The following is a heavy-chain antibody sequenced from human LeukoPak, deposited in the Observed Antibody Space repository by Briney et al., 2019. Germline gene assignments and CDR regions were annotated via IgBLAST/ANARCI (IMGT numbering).Heavy chain of an antibody. Sequence: WASVKVSCKASGGTFASYGISWVRQAPGQGLEWMGWISAYNGNTNYAQKLQGRVTMTTDTSTSTAYMELRSLRSDDTAVYYCARDLEMGYFDYWGQGTLVTVSS. J-gene: IGHJ4*02. D-gene: IGHD5-24*01. CDR1: GGTFASYG. V-gene: IGHV1-18*01. CDR2: ISAYNGNT. CDR3: ARDLEMGYFDY.